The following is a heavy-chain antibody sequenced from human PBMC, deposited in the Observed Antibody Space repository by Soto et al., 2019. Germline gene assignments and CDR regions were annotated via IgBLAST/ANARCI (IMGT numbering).Heavy chain of an antibody. D-gene: IGHD3-9*01. V-gene: IGHV1-3*01. Sequence: GASVKVSCKSSEYTFSDYAIHWVRQAPGQRLEWMGWISGGNGNTEYAQKFQGRVTITRDTSASTAHMELSSLRSEDTAVYYCAREGYDILGGLYYWGQGSLVTVSS. J-gene: IGHJ4*02. CDR2: ISGGNGNT. CDR1: EYTFSDYA. CDR3: AREGYDILGGLYY.